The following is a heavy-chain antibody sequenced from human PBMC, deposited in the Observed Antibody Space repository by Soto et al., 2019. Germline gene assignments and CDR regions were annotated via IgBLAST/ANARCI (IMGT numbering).Heavy chain of an antibody. D-gene: IGHD4-17*01. CDR3: ARYYPIYGDYEGSNAFDI. V-gene: IGHV4-31*03. Sequence: PSETLSLTCTVSGGSISSGGYYWSWIRQHPGKGLEWIGYIYYSGSTYYNPSLKSRVTISVDTSKNQFSLKLSSVTAADTAVYYCARYYPIYGDYEGSNAFDISSQGTMVTVSS. CDR2: IYYSGST. J-gene: IGHJ3*02. CDR1: GGSISSGGYY.